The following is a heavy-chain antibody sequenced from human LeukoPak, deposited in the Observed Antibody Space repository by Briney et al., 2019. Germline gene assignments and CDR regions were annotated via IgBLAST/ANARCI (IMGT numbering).Heavy chain of an antibody. CDR2: INHSGST. J-gene: IGHJ6*03. CDR3: ARGRRDGYNYKSYYYYYMDV. D-gene: IGHD5-24*01. Sequence: PSETLSLTCAVYGGSFSGYYRSWIRQPPGKGLEWIGEINHSGSTNYNPSLKSRVTISVDTSKNQFSLKLSSVTAADTAVYYCARGRRDGYNYKSYYYYYMDVWGKGTTVTVSS. CDR1: GGSFSGYY. V-gene: IGHV4-34*01.